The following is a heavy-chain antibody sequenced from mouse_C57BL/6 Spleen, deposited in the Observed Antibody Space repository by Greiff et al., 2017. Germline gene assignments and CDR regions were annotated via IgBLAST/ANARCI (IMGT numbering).Heavy chain of an antibody. CDR2: INPNNGGT. Sequence: VQLQQSGPELVKPGASVKISCKASGYTFTDYYMNWVKQSHGKSLEWIGDINPNNGGTSYNQKFKGKATLTVDKSSSTAYMELRSLTSEDSAVYYCARSGNDYGFDYWGQGTTLTVSS. D-gene: IGHD2-4*01. CDR1: GYTFTDYY. CDR3: ARSGNDYGFDY. V-gene: IGHV1-26*01. J-gene: IGHJ2*01.